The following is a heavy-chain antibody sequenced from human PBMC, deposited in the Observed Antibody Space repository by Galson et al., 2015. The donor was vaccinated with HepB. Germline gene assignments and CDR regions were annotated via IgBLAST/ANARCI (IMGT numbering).Heavy chain of an antibody. CDR3: ASWPSGSSWYAHHDAFDI. V-gene: IGHV1-8*01. CDR2: MNPNSGNT. D-gene: IGHD6-13*01. Sequence: SVKVSCKASGYTFTSYDINWVRQATGQGLEWMGWMNPNSGNTGYAQKFQGRVTMTRNTTISTAYMELSSLRSEDTAVYYCASWPSGSSWYAHHDAFDIWGQGTMVTVSS. CDR1: GYTFTSYD. J-gene: IGHJ3*02.